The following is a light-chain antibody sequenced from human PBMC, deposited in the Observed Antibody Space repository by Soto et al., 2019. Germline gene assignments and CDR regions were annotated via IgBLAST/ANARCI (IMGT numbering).Light chain of an antibody. J-gene: IGKJ1*01. V-gene: IGKV3-20*01. Sequence: EIVFTQSPGTLSLSPGERATLSCRASQSFSSSSLAWYQQKPGQAPRLLIYGASSRATGIPDRFSGSGSGTDFTLTISRXEPEDFAVYYCQQYDSSPRTFGQGTKVDTK. CDR2: GAS. CDR1: QSFSSSS. CDR3: QQYDSSPRT.